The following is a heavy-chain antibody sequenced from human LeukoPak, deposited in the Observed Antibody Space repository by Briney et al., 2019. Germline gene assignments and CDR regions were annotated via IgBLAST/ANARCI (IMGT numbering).Heavy chain of an antibody. CDR3: ARQDNSGHYFIDY. D-gene: IGHD3-22*01. J-gene: IGHJ4*02. V-gene: IGHV4-39*01. Sequence: PSETLSLTCTVSGGSISTRRHFWGWIRQPPGKGLEWIGSVFYSGNTYYNPSLKSRLTMSVDTSKNQFSLKLRSVAAADTAVYYCARQDNSGHYFIDYWGQGTLVTVSS. CDR1: GGSISTRRHF. CDR2: VFYSGNT.